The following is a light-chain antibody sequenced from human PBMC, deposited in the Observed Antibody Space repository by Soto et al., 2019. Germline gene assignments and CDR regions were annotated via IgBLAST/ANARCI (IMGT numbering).Light chain of an antibody. CDR3: QQYNKWPLT. J-gene: IGKJ4*01. CDR2: GAS. CDR1: QSVAGN. V-gene: IGKV3-15*01. Sequence: EIVMTQSPATLSVSPGERATLSCRASQSVAGNLAWYQQNPGQAPRLLIYGASTRATGIPTSFSGGGSGTEFTLTISSLQSEDFAIYYCQQYNKWPLTFGGGTKVEIK.